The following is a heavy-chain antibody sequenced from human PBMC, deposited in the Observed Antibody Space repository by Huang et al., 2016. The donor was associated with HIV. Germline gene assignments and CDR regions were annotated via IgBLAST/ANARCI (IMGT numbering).Heavy chain of an antibody. V-gene: IGHV3-7*01. J-gene: IGHJ6*02. Sequence: VESGGRLVQPGGSIRLSCVGSTFRFGAYWMSWVRQSPGKGLEWVANIKQDESEKYYVDSVKGRFNISRDKAKKVLCLEMNNVRVEDTATYYCATKTAAMDIWGQGTTVTVS. CDR1: TFRFGAYW. CDR2: IKQDESEK. CDR3: ATKTAAMDI. D-gene: IGHD1-7*01.